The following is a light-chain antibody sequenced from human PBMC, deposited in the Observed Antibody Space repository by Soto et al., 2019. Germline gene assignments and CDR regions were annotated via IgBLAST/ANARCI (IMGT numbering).Light chain of an antibody. CDR2: DAS. Sequence: EIVLTQSPATLSLSPGERATLSCRASQSVSSYLAWYQQKPGQAPRLLIYDASNRATGIPARFSGSGSGTDFTLTINSLEPEYFAVYYCQQRELTFGGGTKVEIK. CDR1: QSVSSY. V-gene: IGKV3-11*01. CDR3: QQRELT. J-gene: IGKJ4*01.